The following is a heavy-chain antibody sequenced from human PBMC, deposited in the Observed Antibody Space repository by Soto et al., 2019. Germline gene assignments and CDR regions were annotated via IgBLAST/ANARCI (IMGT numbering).Heavy chain of an antibody. V-gene: IGHV1-46*01. D-gene: IGHD3-22*01. J-gene: IGHJ5*02. CDR3: ARGSSAYDWWFDP. CDR2: INPSGGYT. Sequence: ASVKVSCKASGYTFISPYMYWVRQAPGQGLEWMGMINPSGGYTKYAQKFQDRVTMTRDTSTNTVHMELSSLRSEDTAVYYCARGSSAYDWWFDPWGQGTLVTVSS. CDR1: GYTFISPY.